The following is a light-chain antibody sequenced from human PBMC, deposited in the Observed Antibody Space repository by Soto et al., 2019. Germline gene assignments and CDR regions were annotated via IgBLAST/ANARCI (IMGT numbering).Light chain of an antibody. V-gene: IGLV1-44*01. CDR3: AAWDDNLSGGV. CDR1: ISNIGKDT. CDR2: SNN. Sequence: QSVLTQPPSVSGTPGLRVNISCSGGISNIGKDTVNWYQQLPGTAPKLLMYSNNQRPSGVPGRFSVSKSGTSASLAISGLRSEDEADYYCAAWDDNLSGGVFGGGTKLTVL. J-gene: IGLJ3*02.